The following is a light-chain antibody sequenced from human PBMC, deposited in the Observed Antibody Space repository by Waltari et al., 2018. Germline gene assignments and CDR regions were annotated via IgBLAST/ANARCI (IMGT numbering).Light chain of an antibody. J-gene: IGLJ1*01. Sequence: QSALTQPASVSGSPGQSITISCTGTRSDVGGYNSVSWYQQHPGKAPKLMIYDVSKRPSGVSNRFSGSKSGNTASLTISGLQAEDEAAYYCSSYTSSSTLDVFGTGTKVTVL. CDR2: DVS. CDR3: SSYTSSSTLDV. CDR1: RSDVGGYNS. V-gene: IGLV2-14*03.